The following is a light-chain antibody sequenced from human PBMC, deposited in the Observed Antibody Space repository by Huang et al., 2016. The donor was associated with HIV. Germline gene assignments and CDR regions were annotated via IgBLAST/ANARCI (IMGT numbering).Light chain of an antibody. CDR3: QHYGTSPQT. CDR2: VAS. J-gene: IGKJ2*01. CDR1: QSINNNY. V-gene: IGKV3-20*01. Sequence: EIVLTQSPGTLSLSPGEGATLSCRASQSINNNYLAWFQQKPGQPPRLLIYVASSRATGVPDRFTGNGSGTDFILTISRLETEDFAMYFCQHYGTSPQTFGQGTKLEIK.